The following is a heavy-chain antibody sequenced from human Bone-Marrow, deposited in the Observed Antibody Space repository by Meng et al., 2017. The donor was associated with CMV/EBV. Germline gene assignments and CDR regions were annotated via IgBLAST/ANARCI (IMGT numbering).Heavy chain of an antibody. V-gene: IGHV4-34*01. CDR3: ARVTDWNTYLGWFDP. J-gene: IGHJ5*02. D-gene: IGHD1/OR15-1a*01. CDR1: GGSFSGYY. Sequence: GSLRLSCAVYGGSFSGYYWSWIRQPPGKGLEWIGEINHRGSTNYNPSLNSRVAISLDTSKNQFSLKLSSVTAADTAVYYCARVTDWNTYLGWFDPWGQGTLVTVSS. CDR2: INHRGST.